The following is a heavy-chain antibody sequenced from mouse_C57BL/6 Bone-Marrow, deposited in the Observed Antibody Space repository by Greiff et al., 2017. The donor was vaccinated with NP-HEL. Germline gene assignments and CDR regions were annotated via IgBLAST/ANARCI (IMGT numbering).Heavy chain of an antibody. CDR1: GFTFSDYG. D-gene: IGHD3-1*01. Sequence: DVKLVESGGGLVKPGGSLKLSCAASGFTFSDYGMHWVRQAPEKGLEWVAYISSGSSTIYYADPVKGRFTISRDNAKNTLFLQMTSLRAEDTAMYYCAISDGDYWGQGTTLTVSS. V-gene: IGHV5-17*01. CDR3: AISDGDY. J-gene: IGHJ2*01. CDR2: ISSGSSTI.